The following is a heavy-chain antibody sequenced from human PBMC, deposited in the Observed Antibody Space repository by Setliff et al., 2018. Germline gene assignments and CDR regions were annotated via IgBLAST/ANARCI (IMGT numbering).Heavy chain of an antibody. CDR3: ARGASLTVADRGSFAF. D-gene: IGHD6-19*01. CDR2: IIPIFGSA. J-gene: IGHJ4*02. V-gene: IGHV1-69*13. Sequence: SVKVSCKTSGFSFTNFGFSWVRQAPGQGLEWLGGIIPIFGSANYAKKFRGIVTISADESTSTVYMDVNSLTSDDTAMYYCARGASLTVADRGSFAFWGQGTLVTVSS. CDR1: GFSFTNFG.